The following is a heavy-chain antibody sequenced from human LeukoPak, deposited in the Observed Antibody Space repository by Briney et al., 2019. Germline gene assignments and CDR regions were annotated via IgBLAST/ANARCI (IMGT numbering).Heavy chain of an antibody. CDR2: IYYGGST. J-gene: IGHJ4*02. Sequence: KPSETLSLTCTVSGGSISSSSYYWGWIRQPPGKGLEWIGSIYYGGSTYYNPSLKSRVTISVGTSKNQFSLKLSSVTAADTAVYYCARQKYYDSSAFDYWGQGTLVTVSS. CDR3: ARQKYYDSSAFDY. V-gene: IGHV4-39*01. D-gene: IGHD3-22*01. CDR1: GGSISSSSYY.